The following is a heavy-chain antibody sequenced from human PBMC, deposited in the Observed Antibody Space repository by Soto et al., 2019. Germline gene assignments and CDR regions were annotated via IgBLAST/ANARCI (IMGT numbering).Heavy chain of an antibody. D-gene: IGHD3-10*01. Sequence: QVQLVQSGAEMKKPGSSVKVSCQSSGGTFNTYAMNWVRQAPGQGPEWMGDISPMFGAANYAPKFQGRVTITADESTGRSYMQLSSLTSEDTALYFCARDAQVHTPAFVYWGQGTLVTVSS. CDR1: GGTFNTYA. J-gene: IGHJ4*02. CDR2: ISPMFGAA. CDR3: ARDAQVHTPAFVY. V-gene: IGHV1-69*19.